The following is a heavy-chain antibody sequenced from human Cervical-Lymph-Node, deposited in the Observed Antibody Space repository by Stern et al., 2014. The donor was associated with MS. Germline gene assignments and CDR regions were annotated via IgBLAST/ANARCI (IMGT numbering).Heavy chain of an antibody. Sequence: DQLVESGPGLVKPSQTLSLTCTVSGASIKTIGYFWSLVRQPPGKGLEWIGFISHSGVTFYNETLKSRVTLSQDTSANQFSLRLTSVTAADTALYFCMRGDYWGRGILVAVSS. CDR2: ISHSGVT. CDR3: MRGDY. V-gene: IGHV4-31*03. CDR1: GASIKTIGYF. J-gene: IGHJ4*02.